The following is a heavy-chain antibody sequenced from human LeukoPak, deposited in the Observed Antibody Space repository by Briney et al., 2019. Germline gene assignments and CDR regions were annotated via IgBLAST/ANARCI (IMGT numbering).Heavy chain of an antibody. CDR2: IYTGVST. CDR1: GGSVSSGNYY. Sequence: SETLSLTCTVSGGSVSSGNYYWSWTRQPAGKGLEWIGRIYTGVSTTYNPSLKSRVTMSVDTSKNQFSLKLSSVTAADTAVYYCARAHRVLEDAFDIWGQGTMVTVSS. CDR3: ARAHRVLEDAFDI. V-gene: IGHV4-61*02. J-gene: IGHJ3*02. D-gene: IGHD2-8*02.